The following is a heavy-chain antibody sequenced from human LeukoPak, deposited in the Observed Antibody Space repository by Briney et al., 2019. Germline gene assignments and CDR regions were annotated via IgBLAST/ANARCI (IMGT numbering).Heavy chain of an antibody. CDR1: GFTFSNYG. CDR3: AKDGLWFGDLTYFDY. J-gene: IGHJ4*02. V-gene: IGHV3-30*18. Sequence: GRFLRLSCAASGFTFSNYGMHWVRQAPGKGLEWGAVISSDGSNKYYADSVKGRFTISRDNSKNTLFLQMNSLRAEDTAVYYCAKDGLWFGDLTYFDYWGQGTLVTVSS. CDR2: ISSDGSNK. D-gene: IGHD3-10*01.